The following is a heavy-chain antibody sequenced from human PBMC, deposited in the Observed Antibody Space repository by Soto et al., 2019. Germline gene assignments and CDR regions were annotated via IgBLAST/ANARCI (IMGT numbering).Heavy chain of an antibody. Sequence: QVQLVESGGGVVQPGRSLRLSCGASGFTLRSYGLHWVRQAPGKGLEWVAVIWHDGSKKYYADSVKGRFTISRDNSKTTLYLQMNNLRAEDTAVYYCARDRGSDDPIDYWGQGTLVTVSS. CDR2: IWHDGSKK. J-gene: IGHJ4*02. V-gene: IGHV3-33*01. CDR1: GFTLRSYG. D-gene: IGHD2-21*01. CDR3: ARDRGSDDPIDY.